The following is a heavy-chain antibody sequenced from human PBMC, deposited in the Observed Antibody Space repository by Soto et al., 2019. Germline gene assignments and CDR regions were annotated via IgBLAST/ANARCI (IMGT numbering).Heavy chain of an antibody. CDR2: MNSDGSTT. V-gene: IGHV3-74*01. Sequence: QPGGSLRLSCAASGFTFGNYWMHWVRQAPGKGLEWVPRMNSDGSTTNYADSVKGRFTVSRDNARNTLHLQMNSLRAEDTAVYYCATAEVDYWGPGTLVTVSS. CDR3: ATAEVDY. J-gene: IGHJ4*02. CDR1: GFTFGNYW.